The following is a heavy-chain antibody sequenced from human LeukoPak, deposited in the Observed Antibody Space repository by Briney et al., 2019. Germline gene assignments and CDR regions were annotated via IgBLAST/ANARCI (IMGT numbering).Heavy chain of an antibody. Sequence: ASVKVSCKASGYTFTSYYMHWVRQAPGQGLEWMGIINPSGGSTSYAQKFQGRVAMTRDMSTSTVYMELSSLRSEDTAVYYCARTTYYYDSSGYGSDYWGQATLVTVSS. CDR1: GYTFTSYY. CDR2: INPSGGST. D-gene: IGHD3-22*01. V-gene: IGHV1-46*01. J-gene: IGHJ4*02. CDR3: ARTTYYYDSSGYGSDY.